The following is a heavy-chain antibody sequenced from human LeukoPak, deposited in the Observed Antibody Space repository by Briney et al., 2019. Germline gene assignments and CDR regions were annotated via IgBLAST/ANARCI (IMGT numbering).Heavy chain of an antibody. CDR3: AKDRSYYDSSGYYDY. Sequence: PGVSLRLSCAASGFTFSSYGMHWVRQAPGKGLGWVAVISYDGSNKYYADSVKGRFTISRDNSKNTLYLQMNSLRAEDTAVYYCAKDRSYYDSSGYYDYWGQGTLVTVSS. CDR1: GFTFSSYG. V-gene: IGHV3-30*18. D-gene: IGHD3-22*01. CDR2: ISYDGSNK. J-gene: IGHJ4*02.